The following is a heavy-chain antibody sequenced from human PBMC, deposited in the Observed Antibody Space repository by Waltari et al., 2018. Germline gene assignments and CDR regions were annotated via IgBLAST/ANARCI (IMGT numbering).Heavy chain of an antibody. CDR2: IHYIGGT. Sequence: QLQLQESGPGLVEPSETLSLTCTASGDSISNNNYYWGWIRQPRGTGLQWIGSIHYIGGTYYSSSLKSRVSISVDTSNNQFSLGLTAVTAADTAIYFCARNQRGWFDGFDIWGQGTAVTVSS. V-gene: IGHV4-39*07. CDR1: GDSISNNNYY. CDR3: ARNQRGWFDGFDI. J-gene: IGHJ3*02. D-gene: IGHD3-10*01.